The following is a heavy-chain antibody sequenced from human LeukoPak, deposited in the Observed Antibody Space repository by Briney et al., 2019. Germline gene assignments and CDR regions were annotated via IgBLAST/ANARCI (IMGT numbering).Heavy chain of an antibody. V-gene: IGHV4-4*07. J-gene: IGHJ5*02. D-gene: IGHD3-22*01. CDR1: GGSISNYY. Sequence: PSETLSLTCTVSGGSISNYYWSWIRQPAGKGLEWIGRIYTSGSTNYNPSLKSRVTMSVDTSKNQFSLKLSSVTAADTAVYYCARAPYDSSGYYLTRFDPWGQGTLVTVSS. CDR3: ARAPYDSSGYYLTRFDP. CDR2: IYTSGST.